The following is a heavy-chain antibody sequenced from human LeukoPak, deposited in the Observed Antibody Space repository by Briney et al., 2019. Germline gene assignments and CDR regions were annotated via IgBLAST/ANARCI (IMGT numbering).Heavy chain of an antibody. D-gene: IGHD2-8*01. CDR3: TTEAGIVLMVYEDDY. CDR1: GFTFSNAW. CDR2: IKSKTDGGTT. Sequence: GGSLGLSCAASGFTFSNAWMSWVRQAPGKGLEWVGRIKSKTDGGTTDYAAPVKGRFTISRDDSKNTLYLQMNSLKTEDTAVYYCTTEAGIVLMVYEDDYWGQGTLVTVSS. J-gene: IGHJ4*02. V-gene: IGHV3-15*01.